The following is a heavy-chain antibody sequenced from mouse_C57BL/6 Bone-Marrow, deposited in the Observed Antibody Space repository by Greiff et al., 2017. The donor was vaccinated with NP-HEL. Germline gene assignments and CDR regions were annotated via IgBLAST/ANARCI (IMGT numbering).Heavy chain of an antibody. CDR2: IYPGSGST. Sequence: QVQLQQPGAELVKPGASVKMSCKASGYTFTSYWITWVKQRPGQGLEWIGDIYPGSGSTNYNEKFKSKATLTVDTSSSTAYMQLSSLTSEDSAVYYCARRSDGSSPWFAYWGQGTLVTVSA. J-gene: IGHJ3*01. D-gene: IGHD1-1*01. CDR3: ARRSDGSSPWFAY. V-gene: IGHV1-55*01. CDR1: GYTFTSYW.